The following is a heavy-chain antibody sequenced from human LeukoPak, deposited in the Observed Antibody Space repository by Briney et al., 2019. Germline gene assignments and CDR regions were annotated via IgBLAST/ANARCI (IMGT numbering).Heavy chain of an antibody. Sequence: SETLSLTCTVSGGSISSYYWSWIRQPPGKGLEWIGYIYYSGSTNYNPSLKSRVTISVDTSKNQFSLKLSSVTAADTAVYYCARDRYSSGCVDYWGQGTLVTVSS. V-gene: IGHV4-59*01. J-gene: IGHJ4*02. CDR2: IYYSGST. D-gene: IGHD6-19*01. CDR1: GGSISSYY. CDR3: ARDRYSSGCVDY.